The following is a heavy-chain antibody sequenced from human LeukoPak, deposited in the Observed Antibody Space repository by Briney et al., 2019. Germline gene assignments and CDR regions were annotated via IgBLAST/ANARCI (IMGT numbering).Heavy chain of an antibody. D-gene: IGHD3-10*01. J-gene: IGHJ4*02. CDR2: IYYSGST. V-gene: IGHV4-39*01. CDR1: GGSISSGGYY. Sequence: SETLSLTCTVSGGSISSGGYYWGWIRQPPGKGLEWIGSIYYSGSTYYNPSLKSRVTISIDASKNQFSLKLSSVTAADTAVYYCATMVRGVCEYWGQGTLVTVSS. CDR3: ATMVRGVCEY.